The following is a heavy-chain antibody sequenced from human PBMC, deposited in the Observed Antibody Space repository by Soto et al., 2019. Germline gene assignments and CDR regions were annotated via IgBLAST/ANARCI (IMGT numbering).Heavy chain of an antibody. CDR3: VRGVIAANCFDY. J-gene: IGHJ4*02. CDR2: INNDGSTT. V-gene: IGHV3-74*01. CDR1: GSTFNSYW. D-gene: IGHD2-15*01. Sequence: EVQLAESGGGLVQPGGSLRLSCAASGSTFNSYWMHWGRQVPGKELVWVSRINNDGSTTNYADSVKGRFTISRDNARKTGYLQMNSLRADDTAVYYCVRGVIAANCFDYWGQGTLVTVSS.